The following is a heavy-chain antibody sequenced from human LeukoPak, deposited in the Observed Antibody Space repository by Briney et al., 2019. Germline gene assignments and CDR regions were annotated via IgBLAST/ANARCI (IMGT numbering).Heavy chain of an antibody. CDR2: IRAKTDGGTT. J-gene: IGHJ4*02. CDR1: GFIFKTAW. Sequence: GGSQRLFCGACGFIFKTAWMSWVRQARGKGLEWLGQIRAKTDGGTTDNAAPVKGRFTISRDDSKSTLYLQMNSLRTEDTAVYYCTTMRSDYWGQGTVVTVSS. CDR3: TTMRSDY. V-gene: IGHV3-15*01.